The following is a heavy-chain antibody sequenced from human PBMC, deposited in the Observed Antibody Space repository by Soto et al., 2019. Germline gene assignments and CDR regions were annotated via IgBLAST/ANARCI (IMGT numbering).Heavy chain of an antibody. CDR1: GYSVSSNSAA. CDR2: TYYRSKWYN. J-gene: IGHJ6*02. CDR3: ARVGYSSGWMIYYYYGMDV. Sequence: SHTLSLTCVISGYSVSSNSAALNGISQSPSRGLEWLGRTYYRSKWYNDYAVSVKSRITINPDTSKNQFSLQLNSVTPEDTAVYYCARVGYSSGWMIYYYYGMDVWGQGTTVTVSS. V-gene: IGHV6-1*01. D-gene: IGHD6-19*01.